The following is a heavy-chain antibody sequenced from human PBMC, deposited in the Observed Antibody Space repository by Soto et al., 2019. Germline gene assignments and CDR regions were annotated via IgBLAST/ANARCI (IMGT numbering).Heavy chain of an antibody. CDR3: ARAASIAVAGVY. CDR2: MNPNSGNT. D-gene: IGHD6-19*01. Sequence: ASVKVSCKAPGYTFTSYDINWVRQATGQGLEWMGWMNPNSGNTGYAQKFQGRVTMTRNTSISTAYMELSSLRSEDTAVYYCARAASIAVAGVYWGQGTLVTVSS. CDR1: GYTFTSYD. J-gene: IGHJ4*02. V-gene: IGHV1-8*01.